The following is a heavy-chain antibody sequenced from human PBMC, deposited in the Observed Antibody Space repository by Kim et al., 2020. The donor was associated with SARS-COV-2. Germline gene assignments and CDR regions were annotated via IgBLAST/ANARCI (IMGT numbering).Heavy chain of an antibody. CDR2: IIPIVGAT. CDR1: GDTFSSYD. D-gene: IGHD2-2*02. J-gene: IGHJ6*02. Sequence: SVKVSCKASGDTFSSYDISWVRQAPGQGLEWMGGIIPIVGATNYAQKFQGRVTITADESTSTAYMELSSLRSEDTAVYYCARDRVAAAILYYYHYGMDVWGQGTTVTVSS. CDR3: ARDRVAAAILYYYHYGMDV. V-gene: IGHV1-69*13.